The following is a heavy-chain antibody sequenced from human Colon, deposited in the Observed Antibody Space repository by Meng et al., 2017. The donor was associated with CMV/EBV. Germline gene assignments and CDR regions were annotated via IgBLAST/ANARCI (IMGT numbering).Heavy chain of an antibody. D-gene: IGHD3-22*01. V-gene: IGHV3-30*02. J-gene: IGHJ4*02. CDR3: AKAVSYHYDRSGYLDY. CDR2: IRFDGSNK. Sequence: LSLTCAASGFTFSSYGMYWVRQAPGKGLEWVAFIRFDGSNKFYADSVKGRFTISRDNSKNTLYLQMNSLRAEDTAVYYCAKAVSYHYDRSGYLDYWGQGTLVTVSS. CDR1: GFTFSSYG.